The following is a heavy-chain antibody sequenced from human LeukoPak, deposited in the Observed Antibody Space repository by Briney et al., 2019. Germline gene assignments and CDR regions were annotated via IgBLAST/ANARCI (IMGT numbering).Heavy chain of an antibody. CDR1: AYTFIGYN. CDR2: INPNSGGT. CDR3: ARATTIITIFGVAPTGNNWFDP. J-gene: IGHJ5*02. D-gene: IGHD3-3*01. V-gene: IGHV1-2*02. Sequence: ASVTVSCKASAYTFIGYNIHWVRQAPGQGLESMGWINPNSGGTNYAQKFQGRVTMTRDTSISTAYMELSRLRSDDTAVYYCARATTIITIFGVAPTGNNWFDPWGQGTLVTVSS.